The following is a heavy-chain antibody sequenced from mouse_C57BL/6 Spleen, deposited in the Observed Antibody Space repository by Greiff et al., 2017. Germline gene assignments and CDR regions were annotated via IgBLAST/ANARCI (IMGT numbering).Heavy chain of an antibody. Sequence: QVQLQQPGAELVRPGSSVKLSCKASGYTFTSYWMHWVKQRPIQGLEWIGNIDPSDSETHYNQKFKDKATLTVDKSSSTAYMQLSSLTSEDSAVYYWARNYGSSGGYFDYWGQGTPLTVSA. CDR1: GYTFTSYW. J-gene: IGHJ2*01. CDR2: IDPSDSET. V-gene: IGHV1-52*01. CDR3: ARNYGSSGGYFDY. D-gene: IGHD1-1*01.